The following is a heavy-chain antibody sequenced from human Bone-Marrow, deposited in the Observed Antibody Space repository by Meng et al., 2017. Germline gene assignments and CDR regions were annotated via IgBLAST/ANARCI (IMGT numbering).Heavy chain of an antibody. CDR1: GGSIGSSDTH. J-gene: IGHJ4*02. CDR2: IYYNGNS. Sequence: QVQLQESGPGLVKPSQTLSLTCTVSGGSIGSSDTHWSWIRQPPGKGLEWIGYIYYNGNSYDNPSLSSRLTISVDTSKNQFSLKLSSVTAADTAVYFCARGGWFPNVYFDYWGQGTLVTVSS. D-gene: IGHD2-15*01. V-gene: IGHV4-30-4*01. CDR3: ARGGWFPNVYFDY.